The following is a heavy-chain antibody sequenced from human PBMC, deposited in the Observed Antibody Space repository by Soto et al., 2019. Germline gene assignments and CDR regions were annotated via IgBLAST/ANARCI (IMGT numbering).Heavy chain of an antibody. CDR2: TYYRSKWYI. CDR1: GDSVSTNSAA. J-gene: IGHJ4*02. Sequence: PSQTLSLTCAISGDSVSTNSAAWNWIRQSPSRGLEWLGRTYYRSKWYIDYAVSVKSPITVKPDTSKNQFSLQLDSATPEDTAVYFCASEGRKSFDYWCQGTLVTVTT. CDR3: ASEGRKSFDY. V-gene: IGHV6-1*01.